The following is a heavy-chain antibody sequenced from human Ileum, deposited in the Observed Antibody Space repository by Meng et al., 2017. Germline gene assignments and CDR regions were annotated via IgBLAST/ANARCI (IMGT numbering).Heavy chain of an antibody. Sequence: QVQLVQSGAEVNKPGASVTVSCKASGYTFTTYGISWVRQAPGRGLEWMGWMNTDKGNTNYAQKVQGRVTMTRDTSTSTAYMELRSLRSDDTAVYYCAREGAYNGGDYWGQGTLVTVSS. D-gene: IGHD1-1*01. V-gene: IGHV1-18*01. CDR1: GYTFTTYG. CDR3: AREGAYNGGDY. J-gene: IGHJ4*02. CDR2: MNTDKGNT.